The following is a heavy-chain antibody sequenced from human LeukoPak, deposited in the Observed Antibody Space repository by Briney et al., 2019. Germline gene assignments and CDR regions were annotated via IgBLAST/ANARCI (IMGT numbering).Heavy chain of an antibody. D-gene: IGHD1-1*01. CDR1: GGSLSSGSYY. V-gene: IGHV4-61*02. CDR2: IYTSGST. Sequence: PSETLSLTCTVSGGSLSSGSYYWSWIRQPAGKGLEWIGRIYTSGSTNYNPSLKSRVTISVDTSKNQFSLKLSSVTAADTAVYYCARELERLPYYYYYYMDVWGKGTTVTVSS. CDR3: ARELERLPYYYYYYMDV. J-gene: IGHJ6*03.